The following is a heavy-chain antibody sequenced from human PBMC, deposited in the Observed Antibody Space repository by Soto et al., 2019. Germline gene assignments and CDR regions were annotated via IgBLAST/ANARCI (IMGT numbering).Heavy chain of an antibody. D-gene: IGHD1-26*01. CDR3: ARVHSGSYSDY. J-gene: IGHJ4*02. CDR2: IFHSGST. Sequence: SETLSLTCTVSGASISGYHWSWVRQPPGKGLEWIGEIFHSGSTNYNPSLKTRVTISVDKSKNQFSLKLSSVTAADTAVYYCARVHSGSYSDYCGQRTLVTVSA. V-gene: IGHV4-4*02. CDR1: GASISGYH.